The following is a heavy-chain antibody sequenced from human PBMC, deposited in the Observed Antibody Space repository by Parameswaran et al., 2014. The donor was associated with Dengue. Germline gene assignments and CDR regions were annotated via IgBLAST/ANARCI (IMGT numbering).Heavy chain of an antibody. D-gene: IGHD2-2*01. CDR2: IYHSGST. CDR3: ARLLVDCSSTNYGDGSCNAHPAFDM. J-gene: IGHJ3*02. V-gene: IGHV4-39*01. Sequence: VRQMPGKGLEWIGTIYHSGSTYYNPSLKSRVTISVDTSKNQFSLKLTSVTAADTAVYYCARLLVDCSSTNYGDGSCNAHPAFDMWGQGTRVTVSS.